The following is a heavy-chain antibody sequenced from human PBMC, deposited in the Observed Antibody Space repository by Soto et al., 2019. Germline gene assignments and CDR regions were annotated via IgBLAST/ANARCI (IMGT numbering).Heavy chain of an antibody. Sequence: GGSLRLSCASSGFSFSNFAMSWVRQAPGKGLEWVSTISFIGSNTDYADSVKGRFTISRDNSKNTLYLQMSSLRAEDTAVYYCAKEQQIKRWFDPCSQGTVVTVSS. J-gene: IGHJ5*02. D-gene: IGHD6-13*01. V-gene: IGHV3-23*01. CDR2: ISFIGSNT. CDR1: GFSFSNFA. CDR3: AKEQQIKRWFDP.